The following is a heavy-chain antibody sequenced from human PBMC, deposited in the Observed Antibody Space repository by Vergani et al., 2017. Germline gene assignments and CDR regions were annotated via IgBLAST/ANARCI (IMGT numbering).Heavy chain of an antibody. CDR1: GFTFSSYW. Sequence: EVQLVESGGGLVQPGGSLRLSCAASGFTFSSYWMSWVRQAPGKGLEWVANIKQDGSEKYYVDSVKGRFTISRDNAKNSLYLQMNSLRAEDTAVYYCARDSEHYDFWSGYYYYYYYMDVWGKGTTVTVSS. V-gene: IGHV3-7*01. D-gene: IGHD3-3*01. CDR3: ARDSEHYDFWSGYYYYYYYMDV. CDR2: IKQDGSEK. J-gene: IGHJ6*03.